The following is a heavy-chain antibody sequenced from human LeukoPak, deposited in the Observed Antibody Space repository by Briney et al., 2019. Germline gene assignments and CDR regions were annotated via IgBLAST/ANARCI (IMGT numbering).Heavy chain of an antibody. D-gene: IGHD6-13*01. CDR3: ARTRGSRPHWFDP. J-gene: IGHJ5*02. CDR2: INHSGST. Sequence: SETLSLTCAVYGGSFSGYYWSWIRQPPGKGLEWIGEINHSGSTNYNPSLKSRVTISVDTSKNQFSLKLSSVTAADTAVYYCARTRGSRPHWFDPWGQATLVTVSS. CDR1: GGSFSGYY. V-gene: IGHV4-34*01.